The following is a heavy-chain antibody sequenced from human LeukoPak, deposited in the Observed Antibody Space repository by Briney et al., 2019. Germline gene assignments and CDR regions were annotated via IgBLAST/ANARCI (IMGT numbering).Heavy chain of an antibody. CDR1: GFSLSGSW. CDR3: ARSGRGTYFYFDL. Sequence: GGSLRLSCAVSGFSLSGSWMHWVRQVPGQGLVWVSRINGDGSASSYADSVKGRFTISRDNAKNSLFLQMNSLRAEDTAVYYCARSGRGTYFYFDLWGQGTLVTVSS. D-gene: IGHD1-26*01. CDR2: INGDGSAS. V-gene: IGHV3-74*01. J-gene: IGHJ4*02.